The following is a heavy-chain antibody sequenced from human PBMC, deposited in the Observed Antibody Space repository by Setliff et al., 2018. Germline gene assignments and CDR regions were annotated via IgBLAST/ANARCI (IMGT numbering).Heavy chain of an antibody. CDR2: IYHSGST. J-gene: IGHJ4*02. CDR1: GGSISSSNW. V-gene: IGHV4-4*02. CDR3: ARVGQATVVTAIHGALDY. Sequence: SETLSLTCAVSGGSISSSNWWSWVRQPPGKGLEWIGEIYHSGSTNYNPSLKSRVTISVDKSKNQFSLKLRSVTAADTAVYHCARVGQATVVTAIHGALDYWGQGTLVTVSS. D-gene: IGHD2-21*02.